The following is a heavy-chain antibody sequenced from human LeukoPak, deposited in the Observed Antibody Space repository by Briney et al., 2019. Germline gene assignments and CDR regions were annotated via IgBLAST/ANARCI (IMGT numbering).Heavy chain of an antibody. Sequence: SETLSLTCAVYGGSFSGYYWSWIRQPPGKGLEWIGEINHSGSTNYNPSLKSRVTISVDTSKNQFSLKLSSVTAADTAVHYCARLALRNQLLYFHYYGMDVWGQGTTVTVSS. CDR3: ARLALRNQLLYFHYYGMDV. CDR2: INHSGST. D-gene: IGHD2-2*02. CDR1: GGSFSGYY. V-gene: IGHV4-34*01. J-gene: IGHJ6*02.